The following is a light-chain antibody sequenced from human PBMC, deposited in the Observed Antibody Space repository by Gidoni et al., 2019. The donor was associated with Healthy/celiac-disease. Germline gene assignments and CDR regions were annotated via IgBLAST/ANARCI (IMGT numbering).Light chain of an antibody. J-gene: IGKJ3*01. CDR2: GAS. Sequence: EIVMTQSPATLSVSPGERATLSCRASQSVNSNLAWYQQKPGQAPRLLIYGASTRATGIPARFSGSGSGTEFTLTISSLQSEDFAVYYCQQYNNWPRGGFTFGPGTKVDIK. CDR3: QQYNNWPRGGFT. V-gene: IGKV3-15*01. CDR1: QSVNSN.